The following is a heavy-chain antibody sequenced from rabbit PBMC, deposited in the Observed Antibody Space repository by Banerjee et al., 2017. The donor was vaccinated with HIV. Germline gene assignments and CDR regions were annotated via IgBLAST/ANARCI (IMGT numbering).Heavy chain of an antibody. V-gene: IGHV1S40*01. CDR3: AREDYAGYGFFNL. Sequence: QSLEESGGDLVKPGASLTLTCTASGLTLNSCWMCWVRQAPGKGLDWIACIDTGSGGRTDYASWAKGRFILSKTSSTTVTLQMTSLTAADTATYFCAREDYAGYGFFNLWGPGTLVTVS. J-gene: IGHJ4*01. D-gene: IGHD7-1*01. CDR2: IDTGSGGRT. CDR1: GLTLNSCW.